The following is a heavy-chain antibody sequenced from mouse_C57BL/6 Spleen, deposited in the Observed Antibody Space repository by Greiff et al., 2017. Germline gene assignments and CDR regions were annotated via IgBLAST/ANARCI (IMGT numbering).Heavy chain of an antibody. CDR1: GYTFTSYW. D-gene: IGHD2-2*01. J-gene: IGHJ2*01. CDR3: ARKPPIYYGYYFDY. V-gene: IGHV1-55*01. Sequence: QVQLQQPGAELVKPGASVKMSCKASGYTFTSYWITWVKQRPGQGLEWIGDIYPGSGSTNYNSQFKSKATLTVDTSSSTAYMQLSSLTSEDSSVYYCARKPPIYYGYYFDYWGQGTTLTVSS. CDR2: IYPGSGST.